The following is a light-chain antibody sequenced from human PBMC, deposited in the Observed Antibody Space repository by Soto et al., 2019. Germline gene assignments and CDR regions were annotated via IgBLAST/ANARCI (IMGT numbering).Light chain of an antibody. V-gene: IGKV3-20*01. J-gene: IGKJ2*01. Sequence: EIEWTQSPCTLSLSPGDTATLSGRASHSISSDYFAWYQQKPAQTPRLLIYGASRGAASIPDPFSGRGSGTDFKLTTSSLEPADCVVYYYQHYWRSPLFTFGQGTKVEVK. CDR2: GAS. CDR1: HSISSDY. CDR3: QHYWRSPLFT.